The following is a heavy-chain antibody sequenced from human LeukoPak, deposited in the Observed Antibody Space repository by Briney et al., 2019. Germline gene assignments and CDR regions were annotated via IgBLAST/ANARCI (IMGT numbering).Heavy chain of an antibody. D-gene: IGHD2-2*03. Sequence: GGSLRLSCAASGFTFSTYSMNWVRQAPGRGLEWVSSISSSSKYIYYADSVKGRFTISRDDAKNSLSLQMNSLRAEDTAVYYCARFLDIVVVPASWFYPWGQGTLVTVSS. CDR3: ARFLDIVVVPASWFYP. J-gene: IGHJ5*02. V-gene: IGHV3-21*01. CDR2: ISSSSKYI. CDR1: GFTFSTYS.